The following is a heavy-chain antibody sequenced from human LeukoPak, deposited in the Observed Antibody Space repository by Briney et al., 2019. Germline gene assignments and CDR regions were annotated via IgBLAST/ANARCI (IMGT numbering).Heavy chain of an antibody. CDR3: ARQTTRVPFDY. J-gene: IGHJ4*02. Sequence: SETLSLTCTVSGGSISSSSYYWGWIRQPPGKGLEWIGEINHSGGTNYNPSLKSRVTISVDTSKNQFSLKLSSVTAADTAVYYCARQTTRVPFDYWGQGTLVTVSS. CDR1: GGSISSSSYY. V-gene: IGHV4-39*01. CDR2: INHSGGT. D-gene: IGHD1/OR15-1a*01.